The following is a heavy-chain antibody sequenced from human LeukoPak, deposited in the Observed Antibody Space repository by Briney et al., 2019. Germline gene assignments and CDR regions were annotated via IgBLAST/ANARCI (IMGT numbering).Heavy chain of an antibody. D-gene: IGHD3-10*01. V-gene: IGHV4-59*08. J-gene: IGHJ1*01. CDR3: ARHYYGSGSYFYFQH. Sequence: SETLSLTCTVSGGSISSYYWSWIRQPPGKGLEWIGYIYYSGSTNYNPSLKSRVTISVDTSKNQSSLKLSSVTAADTAVYYCARHYYGSGSYFYFQHWGQGTLVTVSS. CDR2: IYYSGST. CDR1: GGSISSYY.